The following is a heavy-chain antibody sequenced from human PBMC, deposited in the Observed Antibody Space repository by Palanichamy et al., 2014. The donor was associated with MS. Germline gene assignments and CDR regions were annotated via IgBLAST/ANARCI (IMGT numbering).Heavy chain of an antibody. CDR1: GFPFRTYA. J-gene: IGHJ3*01. D-gene: IGHD1-26*01. V-gene: IGHV3-23*01. CDR2: ITATGGTT. Sequence: EVQLLESGGGLVQPGGSLRLSCAASGFPFRTYAMSWVRQAPGKGLERVSIITATGGTTYSADSVKGRFTLSRDNSKNMVYIQMNSLRVEDTAVYYCVKDYSRRGRGEAFDVWGQGTVVTVSS. CDR3: VKDYSRRGRGEAFDV.